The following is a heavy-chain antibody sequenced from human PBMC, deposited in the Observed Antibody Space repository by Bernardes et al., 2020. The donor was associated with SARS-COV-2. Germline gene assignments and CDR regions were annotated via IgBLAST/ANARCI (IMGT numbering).Heavy chain of an antibody. J-gene: IGHJ3*01. Sequence: GGSLRLSCAASGFSFNNYWMHWVRQAPGKGPVWVSLINSDGRVTNYADFVEGRFIISRDNTKNTLYLQMNSLRTEDTAVYFCAGENYYRSSGTFDHWGQGQWSTSL. CDR2: INSDGRVT. D-gene: IGHD3-22*01. V-gene: IGHV3-74*01. CDR1: GFSFNNYW. CDR3: AGENYYRSSGTFDH.